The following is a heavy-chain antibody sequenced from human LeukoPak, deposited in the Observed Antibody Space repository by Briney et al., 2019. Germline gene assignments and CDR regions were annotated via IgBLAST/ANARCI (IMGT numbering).Heavy chain of an antibody. CDR1: GGSVSGYY. Sequence: SETLSLTCVVSGGSVSGYYWGLIRQPPGMGQEWIGYVYYSGSTNYNPSFKSRITISVDTSRNQFSLQLSSVTAADTAVYYCARIHRYCSGGACYVLDNWGQGTLVAVSS. J-gene: IGHJ4*02. CDR2: VYYSGST. D-gene: IGHD2-15*01. V-gene: IGHV4-59*02. CDR3: ARIHRYCSGGACYVLDN.